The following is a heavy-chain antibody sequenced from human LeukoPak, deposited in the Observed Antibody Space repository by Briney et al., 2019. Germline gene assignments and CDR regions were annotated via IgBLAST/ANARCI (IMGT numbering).Heavy chain of an antibody. D-gene: IGHD6-19*01. J-gene: IGHJ4*02. CDR1: GYTFADYY. Sequence: WASVKVSCKVSGYTFADYYMHWVQQARGKGLEWMGLVDPEDGETIYAEKFQGRVTITADTSTDTAYMELSSLRSEDTAVYYCATDPHIAVAGTYVDYWGQGTLVTVSS. CDR2: VDPEDGET. CDR3: ATDPHIAVAGTYVDY. V-gene: IGHV1-69-2*01.